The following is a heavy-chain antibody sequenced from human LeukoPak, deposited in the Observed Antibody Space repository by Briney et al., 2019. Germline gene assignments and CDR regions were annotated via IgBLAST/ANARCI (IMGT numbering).Heavy chain of an antibody. CDR2: IYYTGST. Sequence: SETLSLTCTVSGGSISLGGYFWGWIRQPPGKGLEWIGSIYYTGSTYYNPSLKSRGTISVDTSKNQFSLKLNSVTAADTALYYCARQRVWDFDYWGQGTLVTVSS. CDR3: ARQRVWDFDY. D-gene: IGHD5/OR15-5a*01. V-gene: IGHV4-39*01. CDR1: GGSISLGGYF. J-gene: IGHJ4*02.